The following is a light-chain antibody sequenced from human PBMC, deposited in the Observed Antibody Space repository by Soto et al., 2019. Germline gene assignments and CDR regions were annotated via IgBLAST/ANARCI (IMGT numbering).Light chain of an antibody. CDR1: QSVNSN. CDR3: QQYNNWPLT. J-gene: IGKJ4*01. Sequence: EIVMTQSPATLSVSPGERVTLSCRASQSVNSNLAWYRQKPGQAPRLLIYGASTRATGVPSRFSGSGSGTEFTLTISSLQSEDFALYYWQQYNNWPLTFGGGTKVEIK. V-gene: IGKV3-15*01. CDR2: GAS.